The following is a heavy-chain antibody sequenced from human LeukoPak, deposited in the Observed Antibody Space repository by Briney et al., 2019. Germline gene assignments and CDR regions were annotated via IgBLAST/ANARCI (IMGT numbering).Heavy chain of an antibody. V-gene: IGHV4-59*01. D-gene: IGHD2-15*01. CDR2: MYYSGET. CDR3: ARHRGGFDL. CDR1: GGSISAYY. Sequence: LETLSLTCTVAGGSISAYYWSWIRQPPGKGLEWIGFMYYSGETNYNPSLKSRATISVDTSKTQLSLKVHSVTAADTAVYYCARHRGGFDLWGQGTMVTVSS. J-gene: IGHJ3*01.